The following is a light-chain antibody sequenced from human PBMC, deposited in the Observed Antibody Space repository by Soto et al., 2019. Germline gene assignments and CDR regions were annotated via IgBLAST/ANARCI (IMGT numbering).Light chain of an antibody. J-gene: IGKJ1*01. CDR1: QGISRS. CDR3: QQHNSYPPWT. Sequence: DIQLTQSPSFLPASVGDRVTITCRASQGISRSLAWYQQKPGKAPELLIYTASTLQSRVPSRFSGSGSGTEFTLPISSLQPEDFATYYCQQHNSYPPWTFGQGTKVEIK. CDR2: TAS. V-gene: IGKV1-9*01.